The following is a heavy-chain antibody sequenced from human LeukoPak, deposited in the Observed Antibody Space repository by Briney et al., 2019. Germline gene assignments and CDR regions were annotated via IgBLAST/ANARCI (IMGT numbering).Heavy chain of an antibody. J-gene: IGHJ4*02. CDR1: GFTFSSYG. D-gene: IGHD3-3*01. CDR2: ITGSGGST. V-gene: IGHV3-23*01. CDR3: ARDERLLSFLK. Sequence: GGTLRLSCAASGFTFSSYGMSWVRQAPGKGLEWVSGITGSGGSTYYADSVKGRFTISRDNSKSTLYLQMNSLRAEDTAIYYCARDERLLSFLKWGQGTLVTVSS.